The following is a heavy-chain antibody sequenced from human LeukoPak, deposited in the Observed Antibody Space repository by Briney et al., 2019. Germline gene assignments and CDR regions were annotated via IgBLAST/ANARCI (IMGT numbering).Heavy chain of an antibody. V-gene: IGHV3-23*01. J-gene: IGHJ4*02. D-gene: IGHD6-19*01. CDR3: ARGHSGWYEY. CDR1: GYTFSSYA. CDR2: ISGSGANT. Sequence: QPGGSLRLSCAASGYTFSSYAMSWVRQAPGKGLEWVSAISGSGANTYYADSVKGRFTISRDNSKNTLYLQMNSLRAEDTAVYFCARGHSGWYEYWGQGTLVTVSS.